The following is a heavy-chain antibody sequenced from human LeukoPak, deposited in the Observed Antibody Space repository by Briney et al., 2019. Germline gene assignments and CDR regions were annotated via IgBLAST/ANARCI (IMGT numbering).Heavy chain of an antibody. CDR3: ARGRYCSADICSGGDAFDI. Sequence: SETLSLTCTVSGGSINNYSWSWIRQPAGKGLEWIGRIYTRGSTNYNPSLKSRVIMSVDTSKNQFSLKLSSVTAADTAVYYCARGRYCSADICSGGDAFDIWGQGTMVSVSS. CDR1: GGSINNYS. D-gene: IGHD2-15*01. V-gene: IGHV4-4*07. J-gene: IGHJ3*02. CDR2: IYTRGST.